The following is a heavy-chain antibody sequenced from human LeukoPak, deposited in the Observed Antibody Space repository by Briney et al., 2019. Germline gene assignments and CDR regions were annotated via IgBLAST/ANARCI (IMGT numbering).Heavy chain of an antibody. Sequence: GGSLGLSCAASGFTVSSNYMSWVRQAPGKELEWVSVIYSGGSTHYADSVKGRFTVSRDNSKNTLYLQMNSLRAEDTAVYYCARDQEGRSCSGGTCYLGWSFDLWGRGTLVTVSS. V-gene: IGHV3-53*01. CDR3: ARDQEGRSCSGGTCYLGWSFDL. D-gene: IGHD2-15*01. CDR2: IYSGGST. CDR1: GFTVSSNY. J-gene: IGHJ2*01.